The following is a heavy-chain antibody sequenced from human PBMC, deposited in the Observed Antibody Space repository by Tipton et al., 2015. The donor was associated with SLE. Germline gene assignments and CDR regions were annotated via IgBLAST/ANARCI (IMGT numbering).Heavy chain of an antibody. D-gene: IGHD6-19*01. V-gene: IGHV4-59*01. CDR1: RASIRSYY. J-gene: IGHJ5*02. CDR2: MYNNGNT. CDR3: VRQTSSGSTHR. Sequence: TLSLTCTVSRASIRSYYWGWIRQPPGKGMEWIGYMYNNGNTNYNPSLKSRVTISGDRKQFSLELSSVTAADTALYYCVRQTSSGSTHRWGQGILVTVFS.